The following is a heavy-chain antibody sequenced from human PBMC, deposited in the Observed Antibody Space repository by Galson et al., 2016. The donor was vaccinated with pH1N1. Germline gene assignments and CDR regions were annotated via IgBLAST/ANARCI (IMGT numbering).Heavy chain of an antibody. CDR2: ISGGGTI. D-gene: IGHD6-19*01. J-gene: IGHJ4*02. CDR3: AKDKRSGWSVVGGFMDH. Sequence: SLRLSCAASDFTFKDFGMSWVRQAPGKGLEWVSVISGGGTIHYADSVRGRFTISRDNSNNTVYLQMNSLRAEDTGVYYCAKDKRSGWSVVGGFMDHWGQGTLVTVSS. CDR1: DFTFKDFG. V-gene: IGHV3-23*01.